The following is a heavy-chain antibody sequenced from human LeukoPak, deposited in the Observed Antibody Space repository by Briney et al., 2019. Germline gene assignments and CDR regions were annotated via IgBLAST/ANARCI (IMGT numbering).Heavy chain of an antibody. V-gene: IGHV3-20*04. CDR3: ARASSYQNWDDAFDI. CDR1: GFTFDDYG. J-gene: IGHJ3*02. D-gene: IGHD1-26*01. Sequence: GGSLRLSCAASGFTFDDYGMSWVRQALGKGLEWVSGINWNGGSTGYADSVKGRFTISRDNAKNSLYLQMNSLRAEDTALYYCARASSYQNWDDAFDIWGQGTMVTVSS. CDR2: INWNGGST.